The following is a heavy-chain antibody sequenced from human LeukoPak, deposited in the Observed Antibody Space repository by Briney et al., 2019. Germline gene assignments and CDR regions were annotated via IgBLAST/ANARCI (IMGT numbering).Heavy chain of an antibody. CDR3: ARVEKGFWSGFKMDV. D-gene: IGHD3-3*01. CDR2: IIPIFGTA. Sequence: SVKVSCKASGGTFSSYAISWVRQAPGQGLEWMGGIIPIFGTANYAQKFQGRVTITADESTSTAYMELSSLRSEDTAVYYCARVEKGFWSGFKMDVWGMGTTVTVSS. V-gene: IGHV1-69*13. CDR1: GGTFSSYA. J-gene: IGHJ6*04.